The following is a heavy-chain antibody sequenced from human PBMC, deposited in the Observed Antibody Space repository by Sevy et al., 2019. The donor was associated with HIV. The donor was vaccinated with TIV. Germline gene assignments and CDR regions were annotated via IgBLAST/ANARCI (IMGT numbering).Heavy chain of an antibody. CDR3: VRSILAVAGSYGMDV. CDR1: GFNFSNYV. V-gene: IGHV3-30*03. Sequence: GGSLRLSCAASGFNFSNYVLHWVRQAPGKGLEWVTFISSYGNEADYVDSVKGRFTISRDDSKNTLYLQMNSLRPEDTAVYYCVRSILAVAGSYGMDVWGQGTTVTVSS. CDR2: ISSYGNEA. J-gene: IGHJ6*02. D-gene: IGHD6-19*01.